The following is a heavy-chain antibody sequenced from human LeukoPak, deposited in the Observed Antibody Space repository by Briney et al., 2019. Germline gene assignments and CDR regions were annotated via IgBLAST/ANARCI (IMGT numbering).Heavy chain of an antibody. CDR3: ARDRPIYCSGGSCYLFDY. D-gene: IGHD2-15*01. CDR1: ESTFSRYA. V-gene: IGHV1-69*06. CDR2: IIPIFGTA. J-gene: IGHJ4*02. Sequence: SWVQPSPKPSESTFSRYAISWVRPAPAQGLEWMRGIIPIFGTANYAQKFQGRVTITADKSTSTAYMELSSLRSEDTAVYYCARDRPIYCSGGSCYLFDYWGQGTLVTAPS.